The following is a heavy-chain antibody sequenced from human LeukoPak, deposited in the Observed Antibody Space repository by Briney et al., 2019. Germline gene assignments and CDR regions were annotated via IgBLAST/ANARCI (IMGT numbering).Heavy chain of an antibody. CDR1: GFTFSSYG. V-gene: IGHV3-23*01. D-gene: IGHD3-9*01. J-gene: IGHJ3*02. CDR2: ISGSGGST. Sequence: PGGSLRLSCAASGFTFSSYGMSWVRQAPGKGLEWVSAISGSGGSTYYADSVKGRFTISRDNSKNTLYLQMNSLRAEDTAVYYCAKDQFDWGGAFDIWGQGTMVTVSS. CDR3: AKDQFDWGGAFDI.